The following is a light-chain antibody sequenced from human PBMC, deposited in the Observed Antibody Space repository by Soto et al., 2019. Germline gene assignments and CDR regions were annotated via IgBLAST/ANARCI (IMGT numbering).Light chain of an antibody. CDR2: GAS. Sequence: EIVMTQSPGTRSVSPGERATLSCRDSQSVSSNLAWYQHKPGQAPRLLIYGASTRATGIPARFSGSGSGTELTLTISSLQSEDFAVYYFQQYNNWPPITFGQGTRLEIK. V-gene: IGKV3-15*01. CDR3: QQYNNWPPIT. J-gene: IGKJ5*01. CDR1: QSVSSN.